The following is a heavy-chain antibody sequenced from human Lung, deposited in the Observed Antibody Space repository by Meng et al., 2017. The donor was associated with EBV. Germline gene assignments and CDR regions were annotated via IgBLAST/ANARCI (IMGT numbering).Heavy chain of an antibody. CDR1: GFTFSSYS. J-gene: IGHJ4*02. Sequence: EVQLLESGGGLVQPGGSLRLSCAASGFTFSSYSMSWVRQAPGKGLEWVSAIGNTDDSTYYADSVKGRFTDSRDNSKNTLYLQMNSLRAEDTAVYYCTKVSAQRFDYWGQGNLVTVSS. V-gene: IGHV3-23*01. CDR3: TKVSAQRFDY. CDR2: IGNTDDST. D-gene: IGHD6-25*01.